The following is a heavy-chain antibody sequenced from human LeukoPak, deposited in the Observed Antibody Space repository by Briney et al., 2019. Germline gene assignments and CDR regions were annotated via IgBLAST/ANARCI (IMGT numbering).Heavy chain of an antibody. CDR2: ISGSGGST. Sequence: PGGSLRLSCAASGFTFSSYAMSWVRQAPGKGLEWVSAISGSGGSTYYADSVKGRFTISRDNSKNTLYLQMNSLRAEDTAVYYCAKLPDIVVVPAAMGFDPWGQGTLVTVSS. CDR3: AKLPDIVVVPAAMGFDP. J-gene: IGHJ5*02. CDR1: GFTFSSYA. V-gene: IGHV3-23*01. D-gene: IGHD2-2*01.